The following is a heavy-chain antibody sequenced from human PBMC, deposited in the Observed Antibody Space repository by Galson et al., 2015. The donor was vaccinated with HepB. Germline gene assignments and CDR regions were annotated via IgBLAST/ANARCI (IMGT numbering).Heavy chain of an antibody. V-gene: IGHV3-30*03. CDR1: GFSFNRHG. CDR3: VRGSSRSGWGGYLDY. Sequence: SLRLSCADSGFSFNRHGMHWVRQAPGKGLEWVALISSDGSNKDYADSVKGRFTISRDNSKNTLYVQMDSLRAEDTAVYYCVRGSSRSGWGGYLDYWGQGALVTVSS. CDR2: ISSDGSNK. J-gene: IGHJ4*02. D-gene: IGHD3-16*01.